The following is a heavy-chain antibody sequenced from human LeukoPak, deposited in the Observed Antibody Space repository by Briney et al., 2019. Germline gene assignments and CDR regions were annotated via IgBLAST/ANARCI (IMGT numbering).Heavy chain of an antibody. D-gene: IGHD3-22*01. CDR2: ISSSSSYI. CDR3: ARDLSFGHYYDSSGGV. Sequence: PGGSLRLSCAASGFTFSSYSMNWVRQAPGKGLEWVSSISSSSSYIYYADSVKGRFTISRDNAKNSLYLQMNSLRAEDTAVYYCARDLSFGHYYDSSGGVWGQGTTVTVSS. J-gene: IGHJ6*02. V-gene: IGHV3-21*01. CDR1: GFTFSSYS.